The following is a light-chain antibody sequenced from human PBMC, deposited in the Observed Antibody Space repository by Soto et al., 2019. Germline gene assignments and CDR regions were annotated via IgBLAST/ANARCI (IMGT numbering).Light chain of an antibody. J-gene: IGKJ1*01. CDR2: KAS. Sequence: DIQMTQSPSTLSASVGDRVTITCRASQSISSWLAWYQQEPGQAPKLLIYKASTLQSGVPSRFSGSGSGTEFTLAISSLQPDDSATYYCQQYNDNWTFGQGTKVEIK. CDR3: QQYNDNWT. CDR1: QSISSW. V-gene: IGKV1-5*03.